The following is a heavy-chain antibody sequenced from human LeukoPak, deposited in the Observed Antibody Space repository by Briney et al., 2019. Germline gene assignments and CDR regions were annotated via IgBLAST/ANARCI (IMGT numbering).Heavy chain of an antibody. D-gene: IGHD3/OR15-3a*01. Sequence: PGGSLRLSCAASGFTFSGYWMHWVRQAPGKGLVWVSRIKNDGSSTSYADSVKGRFTISRENAKNSLYLQMNSLRAGDTALYYCARGYRTVSGAFDIWGQGTMVTVSS. CDR2: IKNDGSST. J-gene: IGHJ3*02. V-gene: IGHV3-74*01. CDR1: GFTFSGYW. CDR3: ARGYRTVSGAFDI.